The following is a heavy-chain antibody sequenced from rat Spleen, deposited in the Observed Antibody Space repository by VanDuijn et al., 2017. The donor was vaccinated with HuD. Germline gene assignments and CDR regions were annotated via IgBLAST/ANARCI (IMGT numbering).Heavy chain of an antibody. D-gene: IGHD1-1*01. Sequence: EVQLQESGPGLVKPSQSLSLTCSVTGYSITSSYRWNWIRKFPGNKLEWMGYINSAGSTDYNPSLKSRISITRDTSKNQFFLQVNSVTTEDTATYYCARCGYSDWFAYCGQGTLVTVSS. V-gene: IGHV3-3*01. CDR3: ARCGYSDWFAY. CDR2: INSAGST. CDR1: GYSITSSYR. J-gene: IGHJ3*01.